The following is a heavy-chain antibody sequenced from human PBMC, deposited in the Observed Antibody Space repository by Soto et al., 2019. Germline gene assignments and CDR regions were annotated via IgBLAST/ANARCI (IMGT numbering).Heavy chain of an antibody. CDR2: INPNSGST. CDR1: GYTFSDYY. D-gene: IGHD1-1*01. V-gene: IGHV1-2*02. CDR3: AREPATAKPEGVDF. Sequence: ASVKVSCKASGYTFSDYYIHWVRQAPGQGLEWMGWINPNSGSTKYAPKFQGGVTMTRDTSITTAYMELSRLRSGDTAVYYCAREPATAKPEGVDFWGRGTLVTVSS. J-gene: IGHJ4*02.